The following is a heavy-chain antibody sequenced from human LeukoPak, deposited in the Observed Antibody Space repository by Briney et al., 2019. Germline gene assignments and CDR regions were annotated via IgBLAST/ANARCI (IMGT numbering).Heavy chain of an antibody. CDR2: IWYDGSNK. V-gene: IGHV3-33*01. D-gene: IGHD3-10*01. J-gene: IGHJ4*02. Sequence: GSLRLSCAASGFTFSSYGMHWVRQAPGKGLEWVAVIWYDGSNKYYADSVKGRITISRDFSKNTLFLLMNSLRAEDTAIYYCARHDGSGYYYPLDQWGQGTLVTVSS. CDR3: ARHDGSGYYYPLDQ. CDR1: GFTFSSYG.